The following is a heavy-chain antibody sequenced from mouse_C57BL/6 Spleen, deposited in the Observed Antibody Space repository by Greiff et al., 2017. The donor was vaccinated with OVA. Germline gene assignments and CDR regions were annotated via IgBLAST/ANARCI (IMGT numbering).Heavy chain of an antibody. Sequence: DVKLVESGGGLVQPKGSLKLSCAASGFSFNTYAMNWVRQAPGKGLEWVARIRSKSNNYATYYADSVKDRFTISRDDSESMLYLQMNNLKTEDTAMYYCVRTTVPSWFAYWGQGTLVTVSA. J-gene: IGHJ3*01. D-gene: IGHD1-1*01. CDR1: GFSFNTYA. CDR2: IRSKSNNYAT. V-gene: IGHV10-1*01. CDR3: VRTTVPSWFAY.